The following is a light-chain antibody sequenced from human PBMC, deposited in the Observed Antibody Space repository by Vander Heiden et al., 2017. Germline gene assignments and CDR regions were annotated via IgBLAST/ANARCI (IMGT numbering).Light chain of an antibody. CDR3: MQALQTPLT. Sequence: DIVMTQSPLSLPVTPGQPASISCRSSQSLLHCNASNYLDWYLQKPGQSPQLLIYLGSNRASGVPDRFSGSGSGTDFTLKISRVEAEDVGVYYCMQALQTPLTFGPGTKVDIK. V-gene: IGKV2-28*01. CDR1: QSLLHCNASNY. J-gene: IGKJ3*01. CDR2: LGS.